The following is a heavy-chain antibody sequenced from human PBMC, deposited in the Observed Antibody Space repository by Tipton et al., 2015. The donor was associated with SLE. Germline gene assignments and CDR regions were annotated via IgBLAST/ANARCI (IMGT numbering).Heavy chain of an antibody. CDR2: ISWDASST. D-gene: IGHD3-10*01. Sequence: QLVQSGGLVVQPGGSLRLTCTASGFAFGDYAIHWVRQPPGKGLEWVSLISWDASSTFYGDSVRGRFTISRNNSKNSLYLQMNSLKIEDTALYYCVRGDFYASGTYYDAFDVWGLGTMVTVSS. CDR1: GFAFGDYA. CDR3: VRGDFYASGTYYDAFDV. V-gene: IGHV3-43*01. J-gene: IGHJ3*01.